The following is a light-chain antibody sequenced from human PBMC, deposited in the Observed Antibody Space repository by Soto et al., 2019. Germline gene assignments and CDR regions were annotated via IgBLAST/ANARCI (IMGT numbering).Light chain of an antibody. CDR2: GAS. Sequence: EIVMTQSPAPLSVSPGEIVTLSFSASQSVSSNLALYQQKVGQAPRHLIYGASTRATGIPASFSCSGSGTEFTLTISSLQSEDFAVYYCQQYASSPLLTFGGGTKVDIK. J-gene: IGKJ4*01. V-gene: IGKV3-15*01. CDR1: QSVSSN. CDR3: QQYASSPLLT.